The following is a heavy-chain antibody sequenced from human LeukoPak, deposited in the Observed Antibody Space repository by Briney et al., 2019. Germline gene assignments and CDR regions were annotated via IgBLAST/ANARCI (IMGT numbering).Heavy chain of an antibody. CDR2: ISYDGSNK. CDR1: GFTFSSYA. J-gene: IGHJ5*02. V-gene: IGHV3-30-3*01. CDR3: ARAIAVAGTSWFDP. D-gene: IGHD6-19*01. Sequence: PGGSLRLSCAASGFTFSSYAMHWVRQAPGKGLEWVAVISYDGSNKYYADSVKGRFTISRDNSKNTLYLQMNSLRAEDTAVYYCARAIAVAGTSWFDPWGQGTLVTASS.